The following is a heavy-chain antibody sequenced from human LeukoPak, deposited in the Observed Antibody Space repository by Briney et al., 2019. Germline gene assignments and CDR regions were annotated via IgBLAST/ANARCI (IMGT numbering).Heavy chain of an antibody. CDR2: INHSGST. J-gene: IGHJ4*02. CDR3: ARRRKSSSWYNTFDY. Sequence: GSLRLSCTVSGFTVSSNSMSWVRQAPGKGLEWIGEINHSGSTNYNPSLKSRVTISVDTSKNQFSLKLSSVTAADTAVYYCARRRKSSSWYNTFDYWGQGTLVTVSS. CDR1: GFTVSSNS. D-gene: IGHD6-6*01. V-gene: IGHV4-34*01.